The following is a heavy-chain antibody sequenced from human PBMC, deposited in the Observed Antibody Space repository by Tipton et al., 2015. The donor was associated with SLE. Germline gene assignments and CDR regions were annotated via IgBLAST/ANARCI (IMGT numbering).Heavy chain of an antibody. J-gene: IGHJ5*02. CDR3: ARDLNWDDIGNWFDP. CDR1: GGAINNYY. CDR2: VYFSGTT. Sequence: TLSLTCIVSGGAINNYYWSWIRQPPGGGLEWLGYVYFSGTTNYNPSLKSRITMSVDTSKNQFSLKLTSVTAADTAVYYCARDLNWDDIGNWFDPWGQGVLVTVSS. V-gene: IGHV4-59*01. D-gene: IGHD1-1*01.